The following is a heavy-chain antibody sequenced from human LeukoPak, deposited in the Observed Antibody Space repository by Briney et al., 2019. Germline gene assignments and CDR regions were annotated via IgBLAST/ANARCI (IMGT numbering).Heavy chain of an antibody. J-gene: IGHJ4*02. CDR2: ISYDGSNK. CDR3: VKDRTSSGYYYFDY. CDR1: GFTFSSYG. D-gene: IGHD3-22*01. V-gene: IGHV3-30*18. Sequence: GGSLRLSCAASGFTFSSYGMHWVRQAPGKGLEWVAVISYDGSNKYYADSVKGRFTISRDNSKNTPYLQMNSLRAEDTAVYYCVKDRTSSGYYYFDYWGQGTLVTVSS.